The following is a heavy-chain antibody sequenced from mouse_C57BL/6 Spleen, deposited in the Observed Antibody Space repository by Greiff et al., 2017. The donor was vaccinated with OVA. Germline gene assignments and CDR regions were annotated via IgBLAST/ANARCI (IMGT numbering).Heavy chain of an antibody. CDR3: ARGNKGSAMDY. J-gene: IGHJ4*01. CDR2: IYYSGTI. Sequence: EVKLQESGPGLVKPSQTVFLTCTVTGISITTGNYRWSWIRQFPGNKLEWIGYIYYSGTITYNPSLTSRTTITSDTPKNQFFLEMNSLTAEDTATYYCARGNKGSAMDYWGQGTSVTVSS. D-gene: IGHD5-2*01. CDR1: GISITTGNYR. V-gene: IGHV3-5*01.